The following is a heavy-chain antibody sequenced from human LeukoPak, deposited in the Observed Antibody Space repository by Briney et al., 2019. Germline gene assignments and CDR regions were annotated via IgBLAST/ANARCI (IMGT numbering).Heavy chain of an antibody. V-gene: IGHV3-21*01. CDR1: GFTFSSYS. CDR3: AREYQYYVGDD. J-gene: IGHJ4*01. D-gene: IGHD3-16*01. CDR2: ISSRFSYI. Sequence: GGSLRLSCAASGFTFSSYSMSWVRQAPGKGLEWVSSISSRFSYIYYADLLKGRFTISVDDAKNSVYLQMNSLRSEDTAVYYWAREYQYYVGDDWGHGTLVTVSS.